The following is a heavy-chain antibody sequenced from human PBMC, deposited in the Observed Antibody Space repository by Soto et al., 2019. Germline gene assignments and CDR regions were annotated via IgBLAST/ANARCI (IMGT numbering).Heavy chain of an antibody. CDR1: GFTFSSYA. D-gene: IGHD2-2*01. CDR3: AKRGLVGFTPTQTFAS. CDR2: ISDSGGST. V-gene: IGHV3-23*01. J-gene: IGHJ4*02. Sequence: GGSLRLSCAASGFTFSSYAMSWVRQAPGEGLEWVSGISDSGGSTYYADSVKGRFTISRDNSRNTLYLQMNSLRAEDTAVYSCAKRGLVGFTPTQTFASWGQGTLVTVPS.